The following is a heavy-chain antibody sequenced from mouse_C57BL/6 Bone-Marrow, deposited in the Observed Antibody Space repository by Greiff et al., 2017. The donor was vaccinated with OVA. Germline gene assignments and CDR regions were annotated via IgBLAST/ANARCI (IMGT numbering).Heavy chain of an antibody. J-gene: IGHJ3*01. D-gene: IGHD2-1*01. CDR3: ASGPYYGNYGFAY. CDR2: IYPRSGNT. V-gene: IGHV1-81*01. CDR1: GYTFTSYG. Sequence: QVQLQQSGAELARPGASVKLSCKASGYTFTSYGISWVKQRTGQGLEWIGEIYPRSGNTYYNEKFKGKATLTADKSSSTAYMGLRSLTSEDSAVYFCASGPYYGNYGFAYWGQGTLVTVSA.